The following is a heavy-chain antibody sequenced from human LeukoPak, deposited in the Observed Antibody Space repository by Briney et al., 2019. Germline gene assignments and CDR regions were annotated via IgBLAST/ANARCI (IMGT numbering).Heavy chain of an antibody. Sequence: ASVKVSCKASGYTFTSYYMHWVRQAPGQGLEWMGIINPSGGSTSYAQKFQGRVTMTRDTSTSTVYMELSSLRSEDTAVYYCARNRPGSPPWYYYYYMDVWGKGTTVTVSS. CDR3: ARNRPGSPPWYYYYYMDV. D-gene: IGHD3-10*01. J-gene: IGHJ6*03. CDR2: INPSGGST. V-gene: IGHV1-46*01. CDR1: GYTFTSYY.